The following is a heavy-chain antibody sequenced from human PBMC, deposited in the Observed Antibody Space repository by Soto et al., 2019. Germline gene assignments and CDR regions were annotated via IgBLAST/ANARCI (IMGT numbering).Heavy chain of an antibody. V-gene: IGHV4-4*02. Sequence: SETLSLTCGDSGGTIRSPDWWTWVRQPPGKGLEWIGDIFQSGSTNYTPSLESRVTISVDKPKNQFSLTLPSVTAADMAVYFCARGRGRYSSGWSWFDPWGQGILVTVSS. D-gene: IGHD6-19*01. CDR1: GGTIRSPDW. CDR2: IFQSGST. J-gene: IGHJ5*02. CDR3: ARGRGRYSSGWSWFDP.